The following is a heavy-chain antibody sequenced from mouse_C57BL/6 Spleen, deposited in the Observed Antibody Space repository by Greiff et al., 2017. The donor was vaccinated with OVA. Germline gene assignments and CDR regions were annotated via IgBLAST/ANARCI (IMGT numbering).Heavy chain of an antibody. V-gene: IGHV14-1*01. Sequence: VHVKQSGAELVRPGASVKLSCTASGFNIKDYYMHWVKQRPEQGLEWIGRIDPEDGDTEYAPKFQGKATMTADTSSNTAYLQLSSLTSEDTAVYYCTSSLDGYLYAMDYWGQGTSVTVSS. D-gene: IGHD2-3*01. CDR3: TSSLDGYLYAMDY. J-gene: IGHJ4*01. CDR1: GFNIKDYY. CDR2: IDPEDGDT.